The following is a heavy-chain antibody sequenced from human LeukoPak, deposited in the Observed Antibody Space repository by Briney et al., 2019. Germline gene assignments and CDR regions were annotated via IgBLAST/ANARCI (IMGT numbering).Heavy chain of an antibody. D-gene: IGHD6-6*01. Sequence: GGSLRLSCAASGFTFSSYTMNWVCQAPGKGLEWVSSISGHGGNSYYADSVKGRFTISRDNSKNTLYLQMNSLRAEDTAVYYCARGSSRAASKRFGMDVWGQGTTVTVSS. CDR2: ISGHGGNS. CDR1: GFTFSSYT. V-gene: IGHV3-23*01. J-gene: IGHJ6*02. CDR3: ARGSSRAASKRFGMDV.